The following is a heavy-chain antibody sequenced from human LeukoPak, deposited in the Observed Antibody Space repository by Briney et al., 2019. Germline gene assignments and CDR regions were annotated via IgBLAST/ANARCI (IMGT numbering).Heavy chain of an antibody. CDR2: ISSNGGST. CDR3: ARIWFYDTVAYFCY. J-gene: IGHJ4*02. D-gene: IGHD3-3*01. Sequence: GGSLRLSCAASGFTFSSYAMHWVRQAPGKGLEYVSAISSNGGSTYYANSVKGRFTISRDNSKNTLYLQMGSLRAEDMAVYYCARIWFYDTVAYFCYWGQGTLVTVSS. CDR1: GFTFSSYA. V-gene: IGHV3-64*01.